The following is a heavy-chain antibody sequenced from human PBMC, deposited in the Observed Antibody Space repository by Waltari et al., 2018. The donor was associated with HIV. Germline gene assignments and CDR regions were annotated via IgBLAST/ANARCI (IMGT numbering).Heavy chain of an antibody. CDR2: INPSGGST. D-gene: IGHD3-9*01. CDR3: ARVVSSFGILTGRGAFDI. V-gene: IGHV1-46*01. J-gene: IGHJ3*02. Sequence: VQLVQSGAEVKKPGASVKVSCQASGYTFTSYHMHWVRQAPGQGLEWMGIINPSGGSTSYAQKFQGRVTMTRDTSTSTVYMELSSLRSEDTAVYYCARVVSSFGILTGRGAFDIWGQGTMVTVSS. CDR1: GYTFTSYH.